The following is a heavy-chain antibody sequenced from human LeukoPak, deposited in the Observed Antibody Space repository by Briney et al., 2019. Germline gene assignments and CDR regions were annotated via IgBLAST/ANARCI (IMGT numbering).Heavy chain of an antibody. CDR1: GFTFSSYS. Sequence: PGGSLRLSCAASGFTFSSYSMNWVRQAPGKGLEWVSAISGSGGSTYYADSVKGRFTISRDNSKNTLYLQMNSLRAEDTAVYYCAKAPVDTAMAPPDYWGQGTLVTVSS. CDR2: ISGSGGST. J-gene: IGHJ4*02. V-gene: IGHV3-23*01. CDR3: AKAPVDTAMAPPDY. D-gene: IGHD5-18*01.